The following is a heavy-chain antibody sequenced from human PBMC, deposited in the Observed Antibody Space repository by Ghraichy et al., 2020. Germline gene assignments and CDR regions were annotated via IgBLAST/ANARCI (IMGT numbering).Heavy chain of an antibody. CDR3: ARPLDYGDYGY. Sequence: SETLSLTCTVSGGSISSSSHDWGWIRQPPRKGLEWIGSVTYSGTTYYNPSLKSRVTISVDTSKNQFSLKLNSVTAADTAVYYCARPLDYGDYGYWGQGTLVTVSS. CDR1: GGSISSSSHD. V-gene: IGHV4-39*01. J-gene: IGHJ4*02. D-gene: IGHD4-17*01. CDR2: VTYSGTT.